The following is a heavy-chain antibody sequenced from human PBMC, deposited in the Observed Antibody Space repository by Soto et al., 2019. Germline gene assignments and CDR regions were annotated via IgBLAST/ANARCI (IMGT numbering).Heavy chain of an antibody. V-gene: IGHV1-18*01. J-gene: IGHJ5*02. CDR2: ISAYSGDT. CDR1: GYTFSTHG. CDR3: AASSWYERWFDP. Sequence: QVQLVQSGAEVKKPGASVRVSCQASGYTFSTHGITWVRQAPGQGLEWMGWISAYSGDTNYAQKFQGRVTMTTDITTSTAYMELRSLRSDDTAVYYWAASSWYERWFDPWGQGTLVTVSS. D-gene: IGHD6-13*01.